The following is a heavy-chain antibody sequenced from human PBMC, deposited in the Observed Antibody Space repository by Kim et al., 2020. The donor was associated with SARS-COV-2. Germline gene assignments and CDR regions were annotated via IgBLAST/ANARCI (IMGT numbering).Heavy chain of an antibody. D-gene: IGHD3-9*01. V-gene: IGHV3-53*04. CDR2: IYSGGST. J-gene: IGHJ3*02. CDR3: ASFGYDILTGPVGDYAFDI. Sequence: VGSLRLSCAASGFTVSSNYMSWVRQAPGKGLEWVSVIYSGGSTYYADSVKGRFTISRHNSKDTLYLQMNSLRAEDTAVYYCASFGYDILTGPVGDYAFDIWGQGTMVTVSS. CDR1: GFTVSSNY.